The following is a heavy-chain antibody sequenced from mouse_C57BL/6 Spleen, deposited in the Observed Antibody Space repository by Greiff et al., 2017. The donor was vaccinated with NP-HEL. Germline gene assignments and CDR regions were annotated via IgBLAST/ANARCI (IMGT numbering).Heavy chain of an antibody. D-gene: IGHD1-1*01. CDR2: ISSGGSYT. CDR3: ARPGSSFYYFDY. J-gene: IGHJ2*01. V-gene: IGHV5-6*01. Sequence: EVQRVESGGDLVKPGGSLKLSCAASGFTFSSYGMSWVRQTPDKRLEWVATISSGGSYTYYPDSVKGRLTISRDNAKNTLYLQMSSLKSEDTAMYYCARPGSSFYYFDYWGQGTTLTVSS. CDR1: GFTFSSYG.